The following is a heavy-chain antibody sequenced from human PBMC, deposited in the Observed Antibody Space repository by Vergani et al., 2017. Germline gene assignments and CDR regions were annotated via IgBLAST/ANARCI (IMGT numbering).Heavy chain of an antibody. V-gene: IGHV4-59*08. CDR2: IYYSGST. CDR1: GGSISSYY. J-gene: IGHJ4*02. CDR3: ARAAYCSSTSCYTYAFDY. D-gene: IGHD2-2*02. Sequence: QVQLQESGPGLVKPSETLSLTCTVSGGSISSYYWSWIRQPPGKGLEWIGYIYYSGSTNYNPSLKSRVTISVDTSKNQFSLKLSSVTAADTAVYYCARAAYCSSTSCYTYAFDYWGQGTLVTVSS.